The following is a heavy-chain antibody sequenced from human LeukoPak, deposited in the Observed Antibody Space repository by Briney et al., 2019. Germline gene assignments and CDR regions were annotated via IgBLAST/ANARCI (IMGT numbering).Heavy chain of an antibody. V-gene: IGHV4-59*01. D-gene: IGHD3-3*01. Sequence: PSETLSLTCTVSGGSISSYYWSWIRQPPGKGLEWIGYIYYSGSTNYNPSLKSRVTISVDTSKNQFSLKLSSVTAADTAVYYCARGGAVTIFGVVMDYYYYMDVWGKGTTVTVSS. CDR3: ARGGAVTIFGVVMDYYYYMDV. CDR2: IYYSGST. CDR1: GGSISSYY. J-gene: IGHJ6*03.